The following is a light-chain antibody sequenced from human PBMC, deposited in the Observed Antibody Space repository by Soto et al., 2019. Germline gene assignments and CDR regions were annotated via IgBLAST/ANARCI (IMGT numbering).Light chain of an antibody. CDR1: QSVSSF. CDR3: QQRSGWRRT. Sequence: EIVLTQSPATLSLSPGERATLSCRASQSVSSFLAWYQQKPGQAPRLLIYDASNRASDRPARYSRSGSGTDFTLTLSSRGPEDFAVYYSQQRSGWRRTLGQGNKVEL. J-gene: IGKJ1*01. V-gene: IGKV3-11*01. CDR2: DAS.